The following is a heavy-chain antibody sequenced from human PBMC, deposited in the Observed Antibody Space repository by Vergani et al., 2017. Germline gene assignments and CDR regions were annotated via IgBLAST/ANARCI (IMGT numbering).Heavy chain of an antibody. D-gene: IGHD5-18*01. Sequence: QVQLVQSGAEVKKPGSSVKVSCKASGGTFNRNTITWVRQAPGQGPEWMGRIIHFLGITNYAQKFQGRVTMTADTSTGTAYLELSSLTPEDTAVYYCVAYRGAMDTVYIDNWGQGTLVSVSS. CDR3: VAYRGAMDTVYIDN. J-gene: IGHJ4*02. CDR2: IIHFLGIT. V-gene: IGHV1-69*02. CDR1: GGTFNRNT.